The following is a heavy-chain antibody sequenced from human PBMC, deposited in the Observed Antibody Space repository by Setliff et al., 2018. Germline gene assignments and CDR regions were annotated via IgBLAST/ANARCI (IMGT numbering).Heavy chain of an antibody. J-gene: IGHJ5*02. V-gene: IGHV1-69*05. CDR2: TIPMFGST. Sequence: SVKVSCKASGDTFRSYGISWVRQAPGQGLEWMGGTIPMFGSTTYAQKFQGRVTIITDESTTTAYMELDSLRSEDTAVYYCARSPAVLGIVYLDPWGQGTLVTVSS. D-gene: IGHD2-15*01. CDR3: ARSPAVLGIVYLDP. CDR1: GDTFRSYG.